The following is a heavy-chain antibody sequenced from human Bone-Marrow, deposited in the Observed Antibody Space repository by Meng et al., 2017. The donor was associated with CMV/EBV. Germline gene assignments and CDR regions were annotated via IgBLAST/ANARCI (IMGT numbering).Heavy chain of an antibody. CDR2: ISSSSSYI. Sequence: GGSLRLSCAASGFTFSSYAMHWVRQAPGKGLEWVSSISSSSSYIYYADSVKGRFTISRDNAKNSLYLQMNSLRAEDTAVYYCARDLGQTMPAYWGQGTLVTVS. D-gene: IGHD2-2*01. V-gene: IGHV3-21*01. CDR3: ARDLGQTMPAY. J-gene: IGHJ4*02. CDR1: GFTFSSYA.